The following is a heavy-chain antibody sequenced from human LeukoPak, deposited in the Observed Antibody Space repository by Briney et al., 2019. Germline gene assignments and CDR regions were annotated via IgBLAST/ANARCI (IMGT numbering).Heavy chain of an antibody. V-gene: IGHV4-39*07. CDR1: GGSISSSSYY. J-gene: IGHJ4*02. CDR2: IYYSGSS. Sequence: PSETLSLTCTASGGSISSSSYYWGWIRQPPGKGLEWIGRIYYSGSSYDNPFLKSLATITVNTSKNQCSLKHSLVTDADTAVYYCARGWDTVIYFDYWGQGNLVTVSS. D-gene: IGHD4-17*01. CDR3: ARGWDTVIYFDY.